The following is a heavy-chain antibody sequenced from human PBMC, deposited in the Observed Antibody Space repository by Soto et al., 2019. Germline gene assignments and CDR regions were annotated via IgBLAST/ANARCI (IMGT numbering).Heavy chain of an antibody. CDR2: IYYSGST. CDR3: ARESSCSGGSCYSNWFDP. J-gene: IGHJ5*02. CDR1: GGSISSYY. V-gene: IGHV4-59*01. D-gene: IGHD2-15*01. Sequence: SETLSLTCTVSGGSISSYYWSWIRQPPGKGLEWIGYIYYSGSTNYNPSLKSRVTISVDTSKNQFSLKLSSVTAADTALYYCARESSCSGGSCYSNWFDPWGQGTLVTVSS.